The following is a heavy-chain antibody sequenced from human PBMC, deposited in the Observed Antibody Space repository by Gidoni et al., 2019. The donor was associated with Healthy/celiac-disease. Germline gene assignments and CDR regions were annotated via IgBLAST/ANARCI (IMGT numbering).Heavy chain of an antibody. J-gene: IGHJ4*02. CDR1: GFTFRSYG. CDR3: AKDFEYYYGSGSYYTN. CDR2: ISYDGSNK. D-gene: IGHD3-10*01. Sequence: QVQLVESGGGVVQPGRSLRLSCSASGFTFRSYGMHWVRQAPGKGLEWVAVISYDGSNKYYADSVKGRFTISRDNSKNTLYLQMNSLRAEDTAVYYCAKDFEYYYGSGSYYTNWGQGTLVTVSS. V-gene: IGHV3-30*18.